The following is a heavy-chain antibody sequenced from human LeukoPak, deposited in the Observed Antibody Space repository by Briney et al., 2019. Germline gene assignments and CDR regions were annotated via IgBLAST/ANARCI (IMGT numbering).Heavy chain of an antibody. D-gene: IGHD3-22*01. CDR1: GFTFSSYA. V-gene: IGHV3-23*01. CDR3: AKGGYYDSSGYVDY. CDR2: ISGSGGST. J-gene: IGHJ4*02. Sequence: GGSLRLSCAATGFTFSSYAMSWVRQAPGKGLEWVSAISGSGGSTYYADSVKGRFTISRDNSKNTLYLQMNSLRAEDTALYYCAKGGYYDSSGYVDYWGQGTLVTVSS.